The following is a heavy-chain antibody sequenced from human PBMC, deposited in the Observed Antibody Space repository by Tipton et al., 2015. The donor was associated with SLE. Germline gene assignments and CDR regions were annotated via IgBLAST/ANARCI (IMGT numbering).Heavy chain of an antibody. CDR3: AKGGAANFDY. J-gene: IGHJ4*02. CDR2: ISWDGGST. D-gene: IGHD6-13*01. V-gene: IGHV3-43D*04. CDR1: GFTFDDYA. Sequence: SLRLSCAASGFTFDDYAMHWVRQAPGKGLEWVSLISWDGGSTYYADSVKGRFTISRDNSKNTLYLQMNSLRAEDTAVYYCAKGGAANFDYWGQGTLVTVSS.